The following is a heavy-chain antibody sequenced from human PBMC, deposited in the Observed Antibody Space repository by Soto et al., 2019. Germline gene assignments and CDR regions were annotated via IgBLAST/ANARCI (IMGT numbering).Heavy chain of an antibody. Sequence: SETLSLTCSVSGASIAGSSYWSWIRQPAGKGLEWIGRFSLSGTTNYSPSLRSRVTISADVSKNQFSLRLTSVTAADTAEYYCARGGTGPLGPLDYWGQGTLVTVSS. J-gene: IGHJ4*02. CDR3: ARGGTGPLGPLDY. V-gene: IGHV4-4*07. D-gene: IGHD1-1*01. CDR1: GASIAGSSY. CDR2: FSLSGTT.